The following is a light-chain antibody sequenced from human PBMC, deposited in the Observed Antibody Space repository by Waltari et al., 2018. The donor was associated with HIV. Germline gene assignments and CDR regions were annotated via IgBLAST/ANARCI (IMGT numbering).Light chain of an antibody. CDR2: GAS. Sequence: EIVMTQSPATLSVTPGERGVVSCRTSQIIGINLAWYQQKPGQGPRLLIYGASTRATGIPGRFNGTGSGTEFTLTISSLQSEDFAFYYCQEYNSWPPRYTFGQGTKVELK. CDR3: QEYNSWPPRYT. V-gene: IGKV3-15*01. CDR1: QIIGIN. J-gene: IGKJ2*01.